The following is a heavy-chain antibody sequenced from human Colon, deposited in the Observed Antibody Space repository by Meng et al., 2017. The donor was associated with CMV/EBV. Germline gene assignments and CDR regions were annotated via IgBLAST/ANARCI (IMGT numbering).Heavy chain of an antibody. J-gene: IGHJ4*02. V-gene: IGHV1-2*02. CDR3: ARGFDFWRGSDFDY. Sequence: ASEYTLTDYDLHWVRQAPGQGLEWMGWINPHNGATNFDQKFQDRVTMSRDTSITTAYMELSRLRVDDTAVYYCARGFDFWRGSDFDYWGQGTLVTVSS. CDR2: INPHNGAT. D-gene: IGHD3-3*01. CDR1: EYTLTDYD.